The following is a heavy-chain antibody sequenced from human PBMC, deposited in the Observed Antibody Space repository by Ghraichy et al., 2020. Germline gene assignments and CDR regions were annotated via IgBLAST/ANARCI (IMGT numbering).Heavy chain of an antibody. D-gene: IGHD3-22*01. V-gene: IGHV1-3*01. CDR3: ARGNYYKSSGPSFY. CDR2: INGGNGYT. CDR1: GYTFTSYA. Sequence: ASVKVSCKASGYTFTSYAIHWVRQAPGQRLEWMGWINGGNGYTEYSQKFQGRVSMTRDTSASTVYMELSSLRSEDTAVYYCARGNYYKSSGPSFYWGQGTLVTVSS. J-gene: IGHJ4*02.